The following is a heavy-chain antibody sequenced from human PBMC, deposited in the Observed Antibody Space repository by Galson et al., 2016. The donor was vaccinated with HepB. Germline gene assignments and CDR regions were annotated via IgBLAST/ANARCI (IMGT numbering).Heavy chain of an antibody. J-gene: IGHJ3*02. V-gene: IGHV4-59*01. Sequence: ETLSLTCTVSGGSISNYYWNWIRQPPGKGLEWIGYTDYSGIINYNPSLKSRVTISVDTSKNKFSLKLSSVTTADTAVYYCARAPAIKNYYDSSGYPAGDTFDIWGQGTVVTVSS. CDR2: TDYSGII. CDR1: GGSISNYY. CDR3: ARAPAIKNYYDSSGYPAGDTFDI. D-gene: IGHD3-22*01.